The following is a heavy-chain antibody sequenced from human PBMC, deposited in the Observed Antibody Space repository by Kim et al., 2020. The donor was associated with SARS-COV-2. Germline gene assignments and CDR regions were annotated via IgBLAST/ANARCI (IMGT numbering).Heavy chain of an antibody. J-gene: IGHJ3*02. V-gene: IGHV3-43*01. Sequence: STYYADSVNGRFTISRDNSKNSLSLQMNSLRTEDTALYYCAKEISGAFDIWGQGTMVTVSS. CDR2: ST. D-gene: IGHD1-26*01. CDR3: AKEISGAFDI.